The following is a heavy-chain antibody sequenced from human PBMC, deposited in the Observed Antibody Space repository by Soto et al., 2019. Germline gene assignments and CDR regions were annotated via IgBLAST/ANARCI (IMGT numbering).Heavy chain of an antibody. V-gene: IGHV1-69*01. CDR2: IIPISDTT. Sequence: QVQLVQSGAEVKKPGSSVKVSCKASGGTFSSYAISWVRQAPGQGLEWMGGIIPISDTTNYAQKFQGRVTITADESTRTAYMELRSLRSEDTAVYYCARSQGSSTSLEIYYYYYYGMDVWGQGTTVTVSS. D-gene: IGHD2-2*01. J-gene: IGHJ6*02. CDR1: GGTFSSYA. CDR3: ARSQGSSTSLEIYYYYYYGMDV.